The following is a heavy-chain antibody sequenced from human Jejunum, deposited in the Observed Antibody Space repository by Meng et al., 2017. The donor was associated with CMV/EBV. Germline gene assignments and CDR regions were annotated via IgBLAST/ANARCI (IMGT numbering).Heavy chain of an antibody. CDR1: GFTFSDHY. Sequence: QVKQVDSGGGLVKPGRSVGLSCAGCGFTFSDHYINWIGQAPGKGLEWVSYISCRSSYTNHADVVKGRFTISRDNAKNSLYLQMDSLRVEDTAVYYCARWGPSCYADYWGQGTLVTVSS. D-gene: IGHD2-2*01. CDR3: ARWGPSCYADY. J-gene: IGHJ4*02. V-gene: IGHV3-11*05. CDR2: ISCRSSYT.